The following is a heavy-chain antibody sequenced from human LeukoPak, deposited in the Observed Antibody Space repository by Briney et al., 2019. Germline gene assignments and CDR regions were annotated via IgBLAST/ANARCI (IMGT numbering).Heavy chain of an antibody. CDR2: IGTAGDT. CDR3: ARGDFYGGAFDI. Sequence: PGGSLRLSCAASGFTFSSYDMHWVRQATGKGLEWVSAIGTAGDTYYPGSVKGRFTISRENAKNSLCLQMNSLRAGDTAVYYCARGDFYGGAFDIWGQGTMVTVSS. J-gene: IGHJ3*02. D-gene: IGHD4-23*01. V-gene: IGHV3-13*04. CDR1: GFTFSSYD.